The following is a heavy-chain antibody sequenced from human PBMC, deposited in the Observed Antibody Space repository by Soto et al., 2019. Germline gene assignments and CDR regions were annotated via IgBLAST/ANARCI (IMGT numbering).Heavy chain of an antibody. CDR1: GGTFSSYA. J-gene: IGHJ4*02. D-gene: IGHD6-19*01. CDR3: ARQIAVAGHFDY. V-gene: IGHV1-69*13. CDR2: IIPIFGTA. Sequence: SVKVSCKASGGTFSSYAISWVRQAPGQGLEWMGGIIPIFGTANYAQKFQGRVTITADESTSTAYMELSSLRSEDTAVYYCARQIAVAGHFDYWGQGTLVTVSS.